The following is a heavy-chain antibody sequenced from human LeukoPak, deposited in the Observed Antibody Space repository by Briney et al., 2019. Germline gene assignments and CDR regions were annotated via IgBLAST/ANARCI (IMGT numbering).Heavy chain of an antibody. CDR3: ARDLITVTKGFDI. D-gene: IGHD4-17*01. Sequence: SETQSLTCAVSTDSFSSHYWSWVRQPPGKGLEWIGYISYIGSTNYNPSLKSRVTISIDTSKNQFSLRLRSVTAADTAVYYCARDLITVTKGFDIWGQGTMVSVSS. CDR2: ISYIGST. V-gene: IGHV4-59*11. CDR1: TDSFSSHY. J-gene: IGHJ3*02.